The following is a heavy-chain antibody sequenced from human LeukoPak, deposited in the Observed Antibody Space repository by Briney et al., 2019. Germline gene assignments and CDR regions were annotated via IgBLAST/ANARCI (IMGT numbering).Heavy chain of an antibody. CDR2: IYHSGST. D-gene: IGHD5-24*01. Sequence: SETLSLTCAVSGGSISSGGYSWSWIRQPPGKGLEWIGYIYHSGSTYYNPSLKSRVTISVDRSKNQFSLKLSSVTAADTAVYYCATRRDGYKNSLDAFDIWGQGTMVTVSS. CDR3: ATRRDGYKNSLDAFDI. J-gene: IGHJ3*02. CDR1: GGSISSGGYS. V-gene: IGHV4-30-2*01.